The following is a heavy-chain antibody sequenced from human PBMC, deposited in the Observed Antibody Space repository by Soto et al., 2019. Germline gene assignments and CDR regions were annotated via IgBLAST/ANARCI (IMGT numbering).Heavy chain of an antibody. CDR1: GYTFTSYD. V-gene: IGHV1-3*01. CDR3: AREGRYGDYVDY. D-gene: IGHD4-17*01. Sequence: GASVKVSCKASGYTFTSYDINWVRQATGQGLEWMGWINAGNGNTKYSQKFQGRVTITRDTSASTAYMELSSLRSEDTAVYYCAREGRYGDYVDYWGQGTLVTVSS. CDR2: INAGNGNT. J-gene: IGHJ4*02.